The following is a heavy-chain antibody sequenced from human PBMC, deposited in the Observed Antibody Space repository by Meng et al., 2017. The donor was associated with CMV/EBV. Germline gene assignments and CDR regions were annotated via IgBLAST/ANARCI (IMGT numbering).Heavy chain of an antibody. J-gene: IGHJ5*02. CDR3: ARDWAGVTTGGPRPYNWFDP. Sequence: QVQLVQSGAEVKKPGASVKVSCKASGYPFTGYYMHWVRQAPGQGLEWMGWINPNSGGTNYAQKFQGRVTMTRDTSISTAYMELSRLRSDDTAVYYCARDWAGVTTGGPRPYNWFDPWGQGTLVHRRL. V-gene: IGHV1-2*02. CDR2: INPNSGGT. CDR1: GYPFTGYY. D-gene: IGHD4-11*01.